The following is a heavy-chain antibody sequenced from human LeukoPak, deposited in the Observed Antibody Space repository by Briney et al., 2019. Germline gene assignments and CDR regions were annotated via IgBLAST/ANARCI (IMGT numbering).Heavy chain of an antibody. Sequence: ASVKVSCKASGYTFTGYYMHWVRQAPGQGLEWMGWINPNNGGTKYAQKFQGRVTMTRDTSTSTVYMELSSLRSEDTAVYYCAREYYDILTGYYPRYFDYWGQGTLVTVSS. CDR1: GYTFTGYY. CDR2: INPNNGGT. D-gene: IGHD3-9*01. V-gene: IGHV1-2*02. CDR3: AREYYDILTGYYPRYFDY. J-gene: IGHJ4*02.